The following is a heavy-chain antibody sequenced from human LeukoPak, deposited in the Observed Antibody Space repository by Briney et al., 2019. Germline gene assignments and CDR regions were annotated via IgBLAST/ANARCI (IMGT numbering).Heavy chain of an antibody. CDR2: ISDGGDGT. J-gene: IGHJ4*02. CDR1: GFDLWRYA. Sequence: GGSLRLSCAGSGFDLWRYAMSWVRQAPGKGLEWVADISDGGDGTHYADSVQGRFTISRDNSKNTVFLQMLSLRAHDTASYYCVRVNYGGNSGYHFDYWGQGTLVTVSS. CDR3: VRVNYGGNSGYHFDY. D-gene: IGHD4-23*01. V-gene: IGHV3-23*01.